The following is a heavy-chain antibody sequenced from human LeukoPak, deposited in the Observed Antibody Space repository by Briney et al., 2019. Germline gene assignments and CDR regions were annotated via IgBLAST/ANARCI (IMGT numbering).Heavy chain of an antibody. Sequence: SETLSLTCTVSGGSISSTSYYWGWIRQPPGKELEWIGNIYYSGSTYYHPSLKSRVTMSVDASKNQFSLKLTSVTATDTALYYCARLYASSWCNFDSWGQGTLVTVSS. D-gene: IGHD6-13*01. CDR2: IYYSGST. V-gene: IGHV4-39*01. CDR1: GGSISSTSYY. J-gene: IGHJ4*02. CDR3: ARLYASSWCNFDS.